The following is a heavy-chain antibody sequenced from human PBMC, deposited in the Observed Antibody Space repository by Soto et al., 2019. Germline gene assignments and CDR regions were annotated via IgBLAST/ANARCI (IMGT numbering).Heavy chain of an antibody. J-gene: IGHJ5*01. Sequence: QVHLVESGGGVVQPGGSLRLSCVASGFSYGGYGMHWVRQAPGKGLEWVAVIWHDGGRQYYADSVKGRFTVSRDNAKNTLYLQMNSLRAEDTAVFYCARDLTSGYTDSWGQGTLVIVSS. CDR3: ARDLTSGYTDS. D-gene: IGHD3-22*01. V-gene: IGHV3-33*01. CDR2: IWHDGGRQ. CDR1: GFSYGGYG.